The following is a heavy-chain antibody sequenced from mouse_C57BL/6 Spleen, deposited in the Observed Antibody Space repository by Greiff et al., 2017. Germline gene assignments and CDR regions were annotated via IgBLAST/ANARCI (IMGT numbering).Heavy chain of an antibody. CDR2: IHPNSGST. D-gene: IGHD6-1*01. V-gene: IGHV1-64*01. Sequence: QVQLQQSGAELVKPGASVKLSCKASGYTFTSYWMHWVKQRPGQGLEWIGMIHPNSGSTNYNEKFKSKATLTVDKSSSTAYMQLSSLTSEDSAVYYCARSTPPDSPWFAYWGQGTLVTVSA. CDR1: GYTFTSYW. CDR3: ARSTPPDSPWFAY. J-gene: IGHJ3*01.